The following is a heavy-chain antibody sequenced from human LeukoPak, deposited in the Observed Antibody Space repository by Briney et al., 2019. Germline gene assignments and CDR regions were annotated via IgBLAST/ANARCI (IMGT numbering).Heavy chain of an antibody. CDR3: ARDKKVRGVIDY. J-gene: IGHJ4*02. CDR2: ISGSGGST. Sequence: GGSLRLSCAASGFTFSSYAMSWVRQAPGKGLEWVSAISGSGGSTYYADSVKGRFTISRDNSKNTLYLQMNSLRDEDTAVYYCARDKKVRGVIDYWGQGTLVTVSS. D-gene: IGHD3-10*01. CDR1: GFTFSSYA. V-gene: IGHV3-23*01.